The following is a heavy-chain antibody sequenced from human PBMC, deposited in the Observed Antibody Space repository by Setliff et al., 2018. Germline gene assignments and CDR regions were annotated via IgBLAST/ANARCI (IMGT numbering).Heavy chain of an antibody. Sequence: GGSLRLSCAASGLSFRDHFMDWVRQAPGKGLEWVSYISGSSHIISYADSVKGRFTISRDNAKNSLYLQMNSLRAEDTAVYYCARDPGVVVINGFPQPSFDYWGQGTLVTVSS. CDR2: ISGSSHII. J-gene: IGHJ4*02. CDR3: ARDPGVVVINGFPQPSFDY. D-gene: IGHD3-22*01. CDR1: GLSFRDHF. V-gene: IGHV3-48*01.